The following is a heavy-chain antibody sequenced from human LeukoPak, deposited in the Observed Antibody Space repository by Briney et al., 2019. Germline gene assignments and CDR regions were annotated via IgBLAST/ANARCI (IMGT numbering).Heavy chain of an antibody. Sequence: SETLSLTCAVSGYSISSGYYWGWIRPPPGKGLEWIGSIYHSGSTYYNPSLKSRVTISVDTSKNQFSLKLSSVTAADTAVYYCARGTPLITIFGVVIQYYFDYWGQGTLVTVSS. CDR1: GYSISSGYY. CDR2: IYHSGST. V-gene: IGHV4-38-2*01. CDR3: ARGTPLITIFGVVIQYYFDY. J-gene: IGHJ4*02. D-gene: IGHD3-3*01.